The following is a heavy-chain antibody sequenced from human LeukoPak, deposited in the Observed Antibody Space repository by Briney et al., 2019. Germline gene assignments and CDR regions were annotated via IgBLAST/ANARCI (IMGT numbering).Heavy chain of an antibody. CDR2: ISGSGSPI. Sequence: PGGSLRLSCAASGFTFSSYEMNWVRQAPGKGLEWVSYISGSGSPIYHADSVKGRFTISRDNAKNSLYLQMNSLRAEDTAVYYCARDLDPGNYWGQGTLVTVSS. CDR3: ARDLDPGNY. CDR1: GFTFSSYE. J-gene: IGHJ4*02. V-gene: IGHV3-48*03.